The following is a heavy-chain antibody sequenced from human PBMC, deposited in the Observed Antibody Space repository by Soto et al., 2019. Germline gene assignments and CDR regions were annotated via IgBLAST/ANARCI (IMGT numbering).Heavy chain of an antibody. CDR1: GFTFRDYG. V-gene: IGHV3-30*03. CDR3: XXXXVGGSNKYYFEY. D-gene: IGHD1-26*01. Sequence: QVQLVESGGGVVRPGRSLRLSCVASGFTFRDYGMHWVRQAPGKGLEWVAGISHHGLKEHYADSVKGRFTISRDNSKKTVYLQLNSLRGDDTAVXXXXXXXVGGSNKYYFEYWGQGTLVTVSS. CDR2: ISHHGLKE. J-gene: IGHJ4*02.